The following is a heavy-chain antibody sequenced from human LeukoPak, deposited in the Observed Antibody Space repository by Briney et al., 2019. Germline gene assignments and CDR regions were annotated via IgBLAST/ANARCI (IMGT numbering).Heavy chain of an antibody. Sequence: PGGSLRLSCAASGFTFSSYGMHWVRQAPGKGLEWVAVISYDGSNKYYADSVKGRFTISRDNSKNTLYLQMNSLRAEDTAVYYCAKTGGYWGQGTLVTVSS. J-gene: IGHJ4*02. CDR3: AKTGGY. D-gene: IGHD1-14*01. V-gene: IGHV3-30*18. CDR2: ISYDGSNK. CDR1: GFTFSSYG.